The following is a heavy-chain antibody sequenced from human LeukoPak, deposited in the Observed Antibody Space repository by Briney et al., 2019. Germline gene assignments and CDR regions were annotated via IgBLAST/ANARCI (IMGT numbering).Heavy chain of an antibody. CDR1: GYRFTSHW. V-gene: IGHV5-10-1*01. CDR3: ARLMSGSASFDY. Sequence: GESLMISFKGSGYRFTSHWITWVRQLPGKGVEWMGRIDPSDSYTNYSPSFQGHVTISADKSISTAYLQWSSLRASDTAMYYCARLMSGSASFDYWGQGTLLTVSS. CDR2: IDPSDSYT. D-gene: IGHD6-19*01. J-gene: IGHJ4*02.